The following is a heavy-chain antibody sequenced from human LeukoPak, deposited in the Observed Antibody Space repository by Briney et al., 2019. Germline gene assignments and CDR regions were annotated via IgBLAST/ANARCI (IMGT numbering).Heavy chain of an antibody. CDR1: GGSIRSSYYY. J-gene: IGHJ5*02. D-gene: IGHD3-10*01. Sequence: ETLSLTCTVSGGSIRSSYYYWGWIRQPPGKGLEWIGSIYDSGSTYYNPSLKSRVTISVDTSKNQFSLKLNSVTAADTAVYYCARTYGPWGQGTLATVSS. CDR3: ARTYGP. V-gene: IGHV4-39*01. CDR2: IYDSGST.